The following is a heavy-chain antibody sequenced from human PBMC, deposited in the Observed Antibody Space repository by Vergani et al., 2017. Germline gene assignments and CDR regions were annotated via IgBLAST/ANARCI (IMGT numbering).Heavy chain of an antibody. CDR1: GFTFSSYS. D-gene: IGHD3-10*01. CDR2: ISSSSSTI. CDR3: ARGGLALDQDRPYGSGSSNWFDP. Sequence: EVQLVESGGGLVQPGGSLRLSCAASGFTFSSYSMNWVRQAPGKGLEWVSYISSSSSTIYYADSVKGRFTISRDNAKNSLYLQMNSLRAEDTAVYYGARGGLALDQDRPYGSGSSNWFDPWGQGTLVTVSS. J-gene: IGHJ5*02. V-gene: IGHV3-48*01.